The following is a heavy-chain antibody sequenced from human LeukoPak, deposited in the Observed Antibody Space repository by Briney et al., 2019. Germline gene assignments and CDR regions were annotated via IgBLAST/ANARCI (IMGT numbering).Heavy chain of an antibody. CDR2: ISYDGSNK. D-gene: IGHD4-17*01. CDR1: GLTFSSYA. CDR3: ARDSDDSYGDPWAFDI. J-gene: IGHJ3*02. Sequence: PGGSLRLSCAASGLTFSSYAMHWVRQAPGKGLEWVAVISYDGSNKYYADSVKGRFTISRDNSKNTLYLQMNSLRAEDTAVYYCARDSDDSYGDPWAFDIWGQGTMVTVSS. V-gene: IGHV3-30-3*01.